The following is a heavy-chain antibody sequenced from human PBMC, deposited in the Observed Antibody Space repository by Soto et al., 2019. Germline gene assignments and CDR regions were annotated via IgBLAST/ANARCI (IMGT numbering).Heavy chain of an antibody. V-gene: IGHV4-30-4*01. CDR3: ARLYYDILTGYAAWFDP. D-gene: IGHD3-9*01. CDR2: IYYSGST. J-gene: IGHJ5*02. Sequence: SETLSLTCTVSGGSISSGDYYWSWIRQPPGKGLEWIGYIYYSGSTYYNPSLKSRVTISVDTSKNQFSLKLSSVTAADAAVYYCARLYYDILTGYAAWFDPWGQGTLVTVSS. CDR1: GGSISSGDYY.